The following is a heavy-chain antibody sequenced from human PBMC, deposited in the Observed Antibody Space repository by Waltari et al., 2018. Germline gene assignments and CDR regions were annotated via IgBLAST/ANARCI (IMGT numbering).Heavy chain of an antibody. V-gene: IGHV3-53*02. CDR1: GSTVSSNF. J-gene: IGHJ2*01. CDR3: AREKDTSWYFDL. CDR2: NYTRGSP. Sequence: EEQLVETGGGLIQPGGSLRLSCAVSGSTVSSNFMSWVRQAPGKGLEWVAVNYTRGSPGYADSVGGRFTISRDNTENPLYLQLNSLGAEDTAVYFCAREKDTSWYFDLWGRGTLVTVSS.